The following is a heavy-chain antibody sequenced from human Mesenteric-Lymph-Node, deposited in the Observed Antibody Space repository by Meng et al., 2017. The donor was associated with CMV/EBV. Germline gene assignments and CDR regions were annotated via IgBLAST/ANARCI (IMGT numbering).Heavy chain of an antibody. D-gene: IGHD2-2*01. Sequence: KVSCKGLGYSFPRYWIGWVRQMPGKGLEWMGIIYPGDSDTRYSPSFQGQVTISADKSISTAYLQWSSLKAADTAMYYCARVIVVVPAAYNWFDPWGQGTLVTVSS. V-gene: IGHV5-51*01. CDR2: IYPGDSDT. CDR3: ARVIVVVPAAYNWFDP. CDR1: GYSFPRYW. J-gene: IGHJ5*02.